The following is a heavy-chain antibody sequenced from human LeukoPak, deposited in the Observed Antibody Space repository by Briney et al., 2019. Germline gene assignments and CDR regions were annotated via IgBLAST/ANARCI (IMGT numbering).Heavy chain of an antibody. Sequence: PSETLSLTCTVSRGSIRSRSFYWGWVRQPPGKGLEWIGSIYYSGETYFNPSLGSRVTISVDTSKTQFYLHLSTVTAADTAVYYCAISVSGSSEPYFDDWGQGSLVTVSS. CDR3: AISVSGSSEPYFDD. CDR2: IYYSGET. CDR1: RGSIRSRSFY. J-gene: IGHJ4*02. V-gene: IGHV4-39*01. D-gene: IGHD3-10*01.